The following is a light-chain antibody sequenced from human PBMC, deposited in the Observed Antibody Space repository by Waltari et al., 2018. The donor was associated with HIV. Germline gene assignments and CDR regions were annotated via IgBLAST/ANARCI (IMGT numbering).Light chain of an antibody. V-gene: IGLV1-44*01. CDR3: ATWDGSLSGGV. J-gene: IGLJ2*01. CDR1: SSNIRRHA. Sequence: QSVLTQSPSASGTPGQRVTISRSVSSSNIRRHAVHWYQHLPGTAPTLLIYSDNQRPSGVPDRFSGSKSGTSASLAISGLQSEDEAEYYCATWDGSLSGGVFGGGTKLTVL. CDR2: SDN.